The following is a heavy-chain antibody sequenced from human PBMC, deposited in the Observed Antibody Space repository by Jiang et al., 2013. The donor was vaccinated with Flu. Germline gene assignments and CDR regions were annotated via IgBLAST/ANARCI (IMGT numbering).Heavy chain of an antibody. J-gene: IGHJ3*02. CDR3: ARDSPDSSGYSGLFDI. Sequence: IYAQKFQGRVTMTEDTSTDTAYMELRSLRSDDTAVYYCARDSPDSSGYSGLFDIWGQGTMVTVSS. D-gene: IGHD3-22*01. V-gene: IGHV1-24*01.